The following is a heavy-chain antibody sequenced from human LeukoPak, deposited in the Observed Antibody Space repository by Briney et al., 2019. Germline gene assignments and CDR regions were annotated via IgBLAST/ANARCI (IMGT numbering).Heavy chain of an antibody. J-gene: IGHJ2*01. CDR1: GFAFSIYW. CDR2: IKPDGSWK. D-gene: IGHD4-23*01. CDR3: ASPLVESSGNVHFGL. Sequence: GGSLRLSCAASGFAFSIYWMTWVRQAPGKGLEWVANIKPDGSWKSYVDSVKGRFIISRDNAKKSLYVEMNSLRAEDTAVYYCASPLVESSGNVHFGLWGRGTLVTVSS. V-gene: IGHV3-7*05.